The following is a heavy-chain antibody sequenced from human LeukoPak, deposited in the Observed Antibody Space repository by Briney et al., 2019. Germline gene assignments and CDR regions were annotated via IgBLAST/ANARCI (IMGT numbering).Heavy chain of an antibody. J-gene: IGHJ3*02. D-gene: IGHD3-3*01. Sequence: PGGSLRLSCAASGFTFSSYAMSWVRQAPGKGLEWVSTISGSGGSTYYADSVKGRFTISRDNSKNTLYLQMNSLRAEDTAVYYCAKERTTREGFLEWSLWWGPAFDIWGQGTMVTVSS. CDR1: GFTFSSYA. CDR3: AKERTTREGFLEWSLWWGPAFDI. V-gene: IGHV3-23*01. CDR2: ISGSGGST.